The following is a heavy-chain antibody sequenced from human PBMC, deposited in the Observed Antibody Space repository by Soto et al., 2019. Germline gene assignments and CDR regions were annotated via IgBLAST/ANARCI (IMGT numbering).Heavy chain of an antibody. CDR3: ARDSGAFGGRYYGMDV. J-gene: IGHJ6*02. D-gene: IGHD3-10*01. V-gene: IGHV1-18*04. CDR1: GYTFTSYG. Sequence: ASVKVSCKASGYTFTSYGISWVRQAPGQGLEWMGWISAYNGNTNYAQKLQGRVTMTTDTSTSTAYMELRSLRSDDTAVYYCARDSGAFGGRYYGMDVWGQGXTFTVYS. CDR2: ISAYNGNT.